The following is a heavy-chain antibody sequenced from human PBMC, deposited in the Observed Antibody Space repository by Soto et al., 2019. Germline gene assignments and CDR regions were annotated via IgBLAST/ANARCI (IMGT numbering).Heavy chain of an antibody. CDR2: ILKDGSDQ. CDR3: ARDDDYPDNAFDY. D-gene: IGHD4-17*01. CDR1: GFTFSNYG. J-gene: IGHJ4*02. Sequence: QVQLAESGGGVVQPGRSLRLSCAATGFTFSNYGMHWVRQAPGKGLEWVAVILKDGSDQKYADSMKGRFTISRDNSENTLYLHMNSLRAEDTAVYYLARDDDYPDNAFDYWGQGTLVTGSS. V-gene: IGHV3-33*01.